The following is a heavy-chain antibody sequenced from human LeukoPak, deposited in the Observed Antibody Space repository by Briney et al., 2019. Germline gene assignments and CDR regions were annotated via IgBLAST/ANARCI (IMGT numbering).Heavy chain of an antibody. CDR2: IYSGGST. V-gene: IGHV3-53*01. D-gene: IGHD6-19*01. J-gene: IGHJ4*02. CDR3: ASSSPSDRQWLVPGGDY. Sequence: GGSLRLSCAASGFTVSSNYMSWVRQAPGKGLEWVSVIYSGGSTYYADSVKGRFTISRDNSKNTLYLQMNSLRAEDTAVYYCASSSPSDRQWLVPGGDYWGQGTLVTVSS. CDR1: GFTVSSNY.